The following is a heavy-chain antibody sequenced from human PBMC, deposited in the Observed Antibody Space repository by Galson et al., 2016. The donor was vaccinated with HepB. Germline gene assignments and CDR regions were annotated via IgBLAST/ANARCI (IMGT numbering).Heavy chain of an antibody. CDR1: GYSFTRYY. Sequence: QSGAAVKKPGESLKISCKGSGYSFTRYYIAWVRQMPGKGLEWMGIIYPSDSDARYSQSFQGQVTISADKSINTAYLQWTSLKASDTAMYYCARRRDILTGYHSYYYVMDVWGQGTTVTVSS. CDR2: IYPSDSDA. V-gene: IGHV5-51*01. CDR3: ARRRDILTGYHSYYYVMDV. D-gene: IGHD3-9*01. J-gene: IGHJ6*02.